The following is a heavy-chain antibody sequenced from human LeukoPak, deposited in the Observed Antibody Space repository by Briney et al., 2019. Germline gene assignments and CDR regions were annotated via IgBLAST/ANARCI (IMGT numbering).Heavy chain of an antibody. J-gene: IGHJ5*02. V-gene: IGHV1-46*01. CDR2: INPSGGRT. CDR1: GYTFTSDY. Sequence: ASVKVSCKASGYTFTSDYMHWVRQAPGQGLEWMGIINPSGGRTSYAQKFQGRVTMTRDMSTSTVYMELSSLRSEDTAVYYCAREGASQYYYDSSGYFVWFDPWGQGTMVTVPS. CDR3: AREGASQYYYDSSGYFVWFDP. D-gene: IGHD3-22*01.